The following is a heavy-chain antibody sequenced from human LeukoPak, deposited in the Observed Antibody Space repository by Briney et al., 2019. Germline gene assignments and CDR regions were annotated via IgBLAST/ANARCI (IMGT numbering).Heavy chain of an antibody. V-gene: IGHV3-23*01. Sequence: GGSLRLSCVASGFTFSSYAMNWVRQAPGKGLEWVSTISGSGHTTFYADSVKGRFTISSDNSKNTLYLQMNSLRAEDTAVYYCAKPRGGYSSPFDYWGQGTLVTVSS. D-gene: IGHD6-13*01. CDR3: AKPRGGYSSPFDY. CDR1: GFTFSSYA. J-gene: IGHJ4*02. CDR2: ISGSGHTT.